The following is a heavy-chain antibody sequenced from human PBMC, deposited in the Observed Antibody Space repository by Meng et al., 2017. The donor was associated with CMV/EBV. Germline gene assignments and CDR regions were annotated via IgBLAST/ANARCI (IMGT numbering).Heavy chain of an antibody. Sequence: GESLKISCAASGFTFSDYYMSWIRQAPRKGLEWVSYISSSGSTIYYADSVKGRFTISRDNAKNSLYLQMNSLRAEDTAVYYCARDWEFAPPDYWGQGTLVTVSS. D-gene: IGHD1-26*01. CDR1: GFTFSDYY. CDR3: ARDWEFAPPDY. CDR2: ISSSGSTI. V-gene: IGHV3-11*01. J-gene: IGHJ4*02.